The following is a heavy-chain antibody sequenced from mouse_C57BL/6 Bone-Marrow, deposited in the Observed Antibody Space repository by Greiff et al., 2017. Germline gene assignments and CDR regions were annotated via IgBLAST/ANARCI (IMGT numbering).Heavy chain of an antibody. Sequence: QVQLQQPGAELVRPGSSVKLSCKASGYTFTSYWMDCVKQRPGQGLEWIGNIYPSDSETHYNQKFKDKATLTVDKSSSTAYMQLSSLTSEDSAVYYCARFRGAYWGQGTLVTVAA. V-gene: IGHV1-61*01. J-gene: IGHJ3*01. CDR3: ARFRGAY. CDR2: IYPSDSET. CDR1: GYTFTSYW.